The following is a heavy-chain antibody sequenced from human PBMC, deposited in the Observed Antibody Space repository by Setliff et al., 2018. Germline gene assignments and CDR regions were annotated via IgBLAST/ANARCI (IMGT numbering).Heavy chain of an antibody. CDR1: GGSISSGTNY. Sequence: SETLSLTCTVSGGSISSGTNYWSWIRQPAGRGLEWIGHIDPSGNTNYQPSLKSRVTISGDTSKNQFSLKLTSLTAADTAVYYCAKQDRFYDSSVFVEYFEHWGQGTLVTVSS. CDR3: AKQDRFYDSSVFVEYFEH. V-gene: IGHV4-61*09. D-gene: IGHD3-22*01. J-gene: IGHJ1*01. CDR2: IDPSGNT.